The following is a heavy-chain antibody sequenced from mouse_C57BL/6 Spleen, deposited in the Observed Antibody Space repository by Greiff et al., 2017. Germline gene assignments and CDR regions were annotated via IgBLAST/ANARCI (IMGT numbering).Heavy chain of an antibody. V-gene: IGHV5-17*01. CDR1: GFTFSDYG. J-gene: IGHJ4*01. CDR2: ISSGSSTI. CDR3: ARSTTVVAHYYAIDY. D-gene: IGHD1-1*01. Sequence: EVKLVESGGGLVKPGGSLKLSCAASGFTFSDYGMHWVRQAPEKGLEWVAYISSGSSTIYYADTVKGRFTISRDNAKNTLFLQMTSLSSEDTAMYYWARSTTVVAHYYAIDYWGQGTSVTVSS.